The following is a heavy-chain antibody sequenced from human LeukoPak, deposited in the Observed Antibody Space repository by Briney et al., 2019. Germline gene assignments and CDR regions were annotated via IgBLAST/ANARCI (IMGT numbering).Heavy chain of an antibody. D-gene: IGHD3-16*01. Sequence: ASVKVSCKASGYTFTSYGISWVRQAPGQGLEWMEWISAYNGSTNYAQKLQGRVTMTTDTSTSTAYMELRSLRSDDTAVYCCARVGLRLGESHYWGQGTLVTVSS. CDR3: ARVGLRLGESHY. V-gene: IGHV1-18*01. J-gene: IGHJ4*02. CDR2: ISAYNGST. CDR1: GYTFTSYG.